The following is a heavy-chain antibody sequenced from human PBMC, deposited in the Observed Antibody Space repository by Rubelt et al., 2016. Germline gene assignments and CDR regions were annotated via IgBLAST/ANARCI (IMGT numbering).Heavy chain of an antibody. CDR1: GGSFSGYY. D-gene: IGHD3-10*01. V-gene: IGHV4-34*01. J-gene: IGHJ3*02. Sequence: QVQLQQWGAGLLKPSETLSLTCAVYGGSFSGYYWSWIRQPPGRGLEWIGEINHSGSTNYNPSPKGRVTIPVDTSKNQFSRKLSSVTAADTAVYYCARDGELFRGAFDIWGQGTMVTVSS. CDR3: ARDGELFRGAFDI. CDR2: INHSGST.